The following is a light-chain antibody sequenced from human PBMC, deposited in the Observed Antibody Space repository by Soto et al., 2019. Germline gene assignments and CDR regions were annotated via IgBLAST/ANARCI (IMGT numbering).Light chain of an antibody. V-gene: IGKV3-20*01. CDR3: QQYGTSPPSYT. CDR2: GAS. CDR1: QSVSGRY. Sequence: EIVLTQSPGTLSLSPGERVTLSCRASQSVSGRYLAWYQQRPGQAPRLLIYGASTRATGIPDRFSGSASGTDFTLTISRLEPEDFVVYYCQQYGTSPPSYTFGQGTKLEI. J-gene: IGKJ2*01.